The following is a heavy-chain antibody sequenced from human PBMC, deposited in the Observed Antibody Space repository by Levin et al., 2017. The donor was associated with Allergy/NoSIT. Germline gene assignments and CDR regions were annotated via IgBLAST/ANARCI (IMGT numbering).Heavy chain of an antibody. J-gene: IGHJ4*02. CDR3: ASHPFSYADY. V-gene: IGHV3-7*01. CDR2: IQQDGGGK. CDR1: GFTFSSYW. D-gene: IGHD5-18*01. Sequence: LSLTCAASGFTFSSYWMRWVRQAPGKGLEWVANIQQDGGGKYYVESVKGRFTISRDNAKNSLYLQMSSLRAEDTAVYYCASHPFSYADYWGQGTLVTVSS.